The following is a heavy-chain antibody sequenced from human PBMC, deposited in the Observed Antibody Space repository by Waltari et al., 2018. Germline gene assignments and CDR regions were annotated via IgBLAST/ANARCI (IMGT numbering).Heavy chain of an antibody. CDR1: GGSISSSSYY. J-gene: IGHJ3*02. Sequence: QLQLQESGPGLVKPSETLSLTCTFAGGSISSSSYYWGWIRQPPGKGLEWIGSIYYSGSTYYNPSLKSRVTISVDTSKNQFSLKLSSVTAADTAVYYCARQTWIQLWLYAFDIWGQGTMVTVSS. CDR3: ARQTWIQLWLYAFDI. V-gene: IGHV4-39*01. CDR2: IYYSGST. D-gene: IGHD5-18*01.